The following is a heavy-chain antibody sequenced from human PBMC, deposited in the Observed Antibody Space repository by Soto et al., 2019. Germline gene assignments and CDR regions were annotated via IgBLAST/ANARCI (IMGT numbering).Heavy chain of an antibody. Sequence: QVQLVQSGAEVKKPGSSVKVSCKASGGTFSSYAISWVRQAPGQGLEWMGGIIPIFGTANYAQKFQGRVTSTADESTSTADMELSSVRSEDTAVYYCARDGGDYVSWGVSFDYWGQGTLVTVSS. CDR2: IIPIFGTA. CDR1: GGTFSSYA. D-gene: IGHD2-21*02. J-gene: IGHJ4*02. CDR3: ARDGGDYVSWGVSFDY. V-gene: IGHV1-69*01.